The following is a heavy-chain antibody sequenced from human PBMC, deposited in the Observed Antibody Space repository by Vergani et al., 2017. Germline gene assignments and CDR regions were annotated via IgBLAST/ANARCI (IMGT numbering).Heavy chain of an antibody. V-gene: IGHV4-34*01. Sequence: QVQLQQWGAGLLKPSETLSLTCAVYGGSFSGYYWSWIRQPPGKGLEWIGEINHSGSTNYNPSLKSRVTISVDTSKNQFSLKLSSVTAADTAVYYYARGYYDFWSGSRPHYYYYYGMDVWGQGTTVTVSS. CDR3: ARGYYDFWSGSRPHYYYYYGMDV. CDR2: INHSGST. D-gene: IGHD3-3*01. CDR1: GGSFSGYY. J-gene: IGHJ6*02.